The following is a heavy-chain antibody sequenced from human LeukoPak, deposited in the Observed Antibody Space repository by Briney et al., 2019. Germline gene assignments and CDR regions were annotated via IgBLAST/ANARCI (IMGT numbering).Heavy chain of an antibody. J-gene: IGHJ4*02. CDR3: ARGYCSSTSCWNYFGY. D-gene: IGHD2-2*01. CDR1: GGSFSGYY. Sequence: SSETLSLTCAVYGGSFSGYYWSWIRQPPGKGLEWIGEINHSGSTNYNPSLKSRVTISVDTSKNQFSLKLSSVTAADTAVYYCARGYCSSTSCWNYFGYWGQGTLVTVSS. V-gene: IGHV4-34*01. CDR2: INHSGST.